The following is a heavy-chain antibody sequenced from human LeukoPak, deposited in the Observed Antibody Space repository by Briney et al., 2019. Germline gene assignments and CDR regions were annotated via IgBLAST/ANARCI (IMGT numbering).Heavy chain of an antibody. CDR1: GGSFSGYY. D-gene: IGHD3-10*01. CDR2: INHSGST. CDR3: ASWRYYGSGSYYGPRYGMDV. Sequence: SETLSLTCAVYGGSFSGYYWSWIRQPPGKGLEWIGEINHSGSTNYNPSLKSRVTISVDTSKNQFSLKLSSVTAADTAVYYCASWRYYGSGSYYGPRYGMDVWGQGTTVTVSS. J-gene: IGHJ6*02. V-gene: IGHV4-34*01.